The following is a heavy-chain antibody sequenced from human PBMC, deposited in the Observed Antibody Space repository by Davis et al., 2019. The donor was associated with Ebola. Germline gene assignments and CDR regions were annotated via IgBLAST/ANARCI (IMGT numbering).Heavy chain of an antibody. J-gene: IGHJ4*02. V-gene: IGHV1-69*06. Sequence: AASVKVSCKAVGDTLSSYAMTWVRQAPGQGLEWMGGIIPAFRTANHAQKFQGRVTITAAKSTSTAYMELSSLRSEETAVYYCARDYVAVAGTGDYWGQGTLVTVSS. CDR2: IIPAFRTA. CDR1: GDTLSSYA. CDR3: ARDYVAVAGTGDY. D-gene: IGHD6-19*01.